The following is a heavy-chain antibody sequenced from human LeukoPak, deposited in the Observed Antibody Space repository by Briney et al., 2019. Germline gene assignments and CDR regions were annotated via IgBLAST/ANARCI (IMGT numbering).Heavy chain of an antibody. V-gene: IGHV4-38-2*02. CDR1: GYSISSGYY. Sequence: SETLSLTCTVSGYSISSGYYWGWIRQPPGKGLEWIGSIYHSGSTYYNPSLKSRVTISVDTSKNQFSLKLSSVTAADTAVYYCARGAAAGLPFDPWGQGTLVTVSS. D-gene: IGHD6-13*01. CDR3: ARGAAAGLPFDP. CDR2: IYHSGST. J-gene: IGHJ5*02.